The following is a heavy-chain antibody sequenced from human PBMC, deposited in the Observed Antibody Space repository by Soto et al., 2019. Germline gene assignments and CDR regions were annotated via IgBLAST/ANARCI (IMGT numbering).Heavy chain of an antibody. CDR2: IKSKTDGGTT. J-gene: IGHJ4*02. CDR3: TTDISPGFYYGSKNFDY. Sequence: GGSLRLSCAASGFTFSNAWMSWVRQAPGKGLEWVGRIKSKTDGGTTDYAAPVKGRFTISRDDSKNTLYLQMNSLKTEDTAVYYCTTDISPGFYYGSKNFDYWGQGTLVTVSS. V-gene: IGHV3-15*01. D-gene: IGHD3-10*01. CDR1: GFTFSNAW.